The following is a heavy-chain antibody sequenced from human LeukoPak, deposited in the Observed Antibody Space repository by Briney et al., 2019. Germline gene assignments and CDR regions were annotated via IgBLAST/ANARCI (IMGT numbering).Heavy chain of an antibody. CDR1: AYSFTDYY. CDR3: ARDATRSYFDP. CDR2: IYPKNSGT. Sequence: GASVRVSCKASAYSFTDYYLHWVRQAPGQGPEWMGWIYPKNSGTQYAKTFEGRVTMTRDTSITTAYMELSRLRSDDTAVYYCARDATRSYFDPWGQETLVTVSS. D-gene: IGHD5-18*01. J-gene: IGHJ5*02. V-gene: IGHV1-2*02.